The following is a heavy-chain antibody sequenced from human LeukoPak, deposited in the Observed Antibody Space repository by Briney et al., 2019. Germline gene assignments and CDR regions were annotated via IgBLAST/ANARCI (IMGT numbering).Heavy chain of an antibody. CDR3: ESVRWGITARLMNDAFDI. V-gene: IGHV4-4*07. CDR2: IYTSGSP. D-gene: IGHD3-16*01. J-gene: IGHJ3*02. CDR1: SVSISSYY. Sequence: SETLSLTCTVSSVSISSYYWSWIRQPPGKGLEWIRRIYTSGSPNYNAYVQSRVTMSVATSKSQFSLQLSSVTAADTAVYYCESVRWGITARLMNDAFDIWGQGTMVTVSS.